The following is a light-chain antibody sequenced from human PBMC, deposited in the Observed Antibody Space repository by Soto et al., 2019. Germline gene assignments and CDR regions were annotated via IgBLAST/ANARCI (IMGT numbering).Light chain of an antibody. CDR1: QSVSNNY. CDR3: QQYGSSPPYT. Sequence: EVELTQSPGTLSLSPGERATLSCRASQSVSNNYLAWYQQKPGQSPKLLIFGSSDRATGIPDRFSGSGSGTAFTLTISSLEPDDFAVYYCQQYGSSPPYTFGQGTKLEIK. CDR2: GSS. V-gene: IGKV3-20*01. J-gene: IGKJ2*01.